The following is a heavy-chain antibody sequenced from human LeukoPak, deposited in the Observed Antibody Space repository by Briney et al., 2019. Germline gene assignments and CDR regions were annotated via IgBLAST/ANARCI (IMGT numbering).Heavy chain of an antibody. J-gene: IGHJ4*02. CDR2: ISTSSSHI. CDR1: GFTFSGFD. Sequence: GGSLILSCAASGFTFSGFDMNWVRQAPGKGLEWISSISTSSSHIYYADSVKGRFTISRDNAKNSLYLQMNSLRADDTAVYWCARDYIAYDPLDYWGQGTLVTVSS. V-gene: IGHV3-21*01. D-gene: IGHD3-3*01. CDR3: ARDYIAYDPLDY.